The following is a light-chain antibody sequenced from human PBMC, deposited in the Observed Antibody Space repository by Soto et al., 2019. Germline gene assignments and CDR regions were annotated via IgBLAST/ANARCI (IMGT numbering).Light chain of an antibody. CDR2: EVS. Sequence: QSALAQPASVSGSPGQAITISCTGTSSDVGGYDYVSWYQQHPGKAPKLMIYEVSNRAPGVSSRFSGSRSGNMASLTISGLQAEDEAYYYCSSYTSSSTWVFGGGTKVTVL. CDR1: SSDVGGYDY. CDR3: SSYTSSSTWV. V-gene: IGLV2-14*01. J-gene: IGLJ3*02.